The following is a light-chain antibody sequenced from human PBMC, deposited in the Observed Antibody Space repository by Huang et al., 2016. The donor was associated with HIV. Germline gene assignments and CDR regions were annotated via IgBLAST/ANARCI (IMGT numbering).Light chain of an antibody. CDR2: GAS. V-gene: IGKV3-15*01. CDR1: QNVNTD. Sequence: EVVITQYPAILSVSPGERATLSCRASQNVNTDLAWYKHNPGQAPRLLIYGASTRATGIPARFSGNGSETEFTLTISSLPSEDFAIYYCQQYNNWPPLTFGGGTKVEIK. CDR3: QQYNNWPPLT. J-gene: IGKJ4*01.